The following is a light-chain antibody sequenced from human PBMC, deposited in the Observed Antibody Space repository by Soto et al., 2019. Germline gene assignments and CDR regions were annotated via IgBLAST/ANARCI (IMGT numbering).Light chain of an antibody. CDR3: MQGTHWPHT. V-gene: IGKV2-28*01. Sequence: DIVMTHSPLSLPVTPGEPASISCRSSQSLLHSNGYNYLDWYLXKQGQSPQLXIYLGSNRDSGVPDRFNGSGSGTDLTLKISGVEAEDVALYYCMQGTHWPHTFGQGTKVDIK. CDR1: QSLLHSNGYNY. CDR2: LGS. J-gene: IGKJ1*01.